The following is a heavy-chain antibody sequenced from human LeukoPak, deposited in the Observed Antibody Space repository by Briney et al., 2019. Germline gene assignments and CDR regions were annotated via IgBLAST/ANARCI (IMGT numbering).Heavy chain of an antibody. CDR3: AREMGALDY. CDR1: GFTFSSYA. D-gene: IGHD1-26*01. V-gene: IGHV3-30*04. CDR2: ISYDGSNK. J-gene: IGHJ4*02. Sequence: GGSLRLSCAASGFTFSSYAMHWVRQAPGKGLEWVAVISYDGSNKYYADSVKGRFTISGDNSKNTLYLQMNSLRAEDTAVYYCAREMGALDYWGQGTLVTVSS.